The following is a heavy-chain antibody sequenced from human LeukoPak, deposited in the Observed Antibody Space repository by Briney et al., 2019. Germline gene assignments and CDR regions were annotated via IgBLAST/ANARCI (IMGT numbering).Heavy chain of an antibody. J-gene: IGHJ3*02. CDR2: IYHSGST. V-gene: IGHV4-30-2*01. Sequence: SETLSLTCAVSGGSISSGGYSWIWIRQPPGKGLEWIGYIYHSGSTYYNPSLKSRVTISVDTSKNQFSLKLSSVTAADTAVYYCASGWSPWYSSSHRPSGAFDIWGQGTMVTVSS. D-gene: IGHD6-6*01. CDR1: GGSISSGGYS. CDR3: ASGWSPWYSSSHRPSGAFDI.